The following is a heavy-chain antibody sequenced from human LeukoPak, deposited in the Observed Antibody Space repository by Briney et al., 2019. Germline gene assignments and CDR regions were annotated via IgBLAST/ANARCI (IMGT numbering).Heavy chain of an antibody. D-gene: IGHD6-13*01. Sequence: PSETLSLTCTVSGVSISSGRYYWGWIRQPPGKGLEWIGSMYYTGDTYYNPSLKSRVTVSVDTSKKQFSLKLSSVTAADTAVYYCARDHGNSGWYYYWGQGTLVTVSS. CDR2: MYYTGDT. V-gene: IGHV4-39*07. CDR1: GVSISSGRYY. CDR3: ARDHGNSGWYYY. J-gene: IGHJ4*02.